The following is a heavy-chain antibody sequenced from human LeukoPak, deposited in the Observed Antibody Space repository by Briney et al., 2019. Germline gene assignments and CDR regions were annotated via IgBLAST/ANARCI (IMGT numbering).Heavy chain of an antibody. J-gene: IGHJ4*02. Sequence: GASVKVSCKASGYTFTSYAMHWVRQAPGQRLEWMGWINAGNGNTKYSQKFQGRVTITRDTSASTAYMELSSLRSEDTAVYYCARGRLVCSSGWYDYYGYFDYWGQGTLVTVSS. CDR1: GYTFTSYA. V-gene: IGHV1-3*01. D-gene: IGHD6-19*01. CDR3: ARGRLVCSSGWYDYYGYFDY. CDR2: INAGNGNT.